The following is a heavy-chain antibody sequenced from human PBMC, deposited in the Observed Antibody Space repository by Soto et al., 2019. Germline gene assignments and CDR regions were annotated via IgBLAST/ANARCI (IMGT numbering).Heavy chain of an antibody. CDR1: GFNFKKFA. V-gene: IGHV3-23*01. CDR2: ISCCGGST. Sequence: EVQLLESGGCVVQPGGSLRLSCEASGFNFKKFAMGWVRQAPGEGLEWVSGISCCGGSTFYADSVKGRFSLARDDSKNTLSLQLNSLRVEDTAHYYCAKADGEQWLIPHLDNWGQGTQVTVS. CDR3: AKADGEQWLIPHLDN. D-gene: IGHD6-19*01. J-gene: IGHJ1*01.